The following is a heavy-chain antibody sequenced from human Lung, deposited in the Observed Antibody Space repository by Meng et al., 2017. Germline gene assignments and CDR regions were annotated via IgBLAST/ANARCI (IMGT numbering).Heavy chain of an antibody. CDR1: GGSFSGYY. CDR3: ARPKQANWYFDL. CDR2: INHSGST. J-gene: IGHJ2*01. Sequence: QVQLPQGGAGLLKPSETLSLTCAFYGGSFSGYYWSWIRQPPGKGLEWIGEINHSGSTNYNPSLKSRVTISVDTSKNQFSLKLSSVTAADTAVYYCARPKQANWYFDLWGRGTLVTVSS. D-gene: IGHD1/OR15-1a*01. V-gene: IGHV4-34*01.